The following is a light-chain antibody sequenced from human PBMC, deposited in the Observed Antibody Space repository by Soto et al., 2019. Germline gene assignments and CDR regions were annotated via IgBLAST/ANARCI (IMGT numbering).Light chain of an antibody. V-gene: IGKV3-11*01. CDR1: QSVSSY. J-gene: IGKJ5*01. CDR3: QQRSNWPPDT. Sequence: IVISESPSSLTXXPXXXXXLXXSSSQSVSSYLAWYQQKPGQAPRLLIYDASHRATGIPGRFSGRGSGTDFTLTISSLEPEDFAVYSCQQRSNWPPDTFGQGTLLEVK. CDR2: DAS.